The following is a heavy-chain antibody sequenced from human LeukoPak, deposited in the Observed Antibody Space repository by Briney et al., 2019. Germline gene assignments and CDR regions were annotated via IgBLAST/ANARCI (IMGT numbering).Heavy chain of an antibody. J-gene: IGHJ5*02. D-gene: IGHD6-19*01. CDR1: GYTFTGYY. CDR2: INPNSGGT. V-gene: IGHV1-2*04. CDR3: ARAAVAGIEAFDP. Sequence: ASVKVSCKASGYTFTGYYMHWVRQAPGQGLEWMGWINPNSGGTNYAQKFQGWVTMTRDTSISTAYMELSRLRSDDTAVYYCARAAVAGIEAFDPWGQGTLVTVSS.